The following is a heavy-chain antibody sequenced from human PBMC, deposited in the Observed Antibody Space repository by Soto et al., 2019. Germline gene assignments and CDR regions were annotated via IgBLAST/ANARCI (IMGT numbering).Heavy chain of an antibody. CDR2: IYPGDSDT. CDR1: GYIFTSYW. D-gene: IGHD1-1*01. Sequence: VESLKISCKGSGYIFTSYWICCFRQMPVKVLEWMGIIYPGDSDTRYSPSFQGQVTISADKSISTAYLQWSSLKASDTAMYYCARLRGVGNWWFDPWGQGTLVTVSS. V-gene: IGHV5-51*01. J-gene: IGHJ5*02. CDR3: ARLRGVGNWWFDP.